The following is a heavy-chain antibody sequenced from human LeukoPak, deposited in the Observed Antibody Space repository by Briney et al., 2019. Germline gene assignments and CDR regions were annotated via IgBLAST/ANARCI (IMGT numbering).Heavy chain of an antibody. V-gene: IGHV3-33*01. Sequence: PGRSLRLSCAVSGFTFSDYGMHWVRQAPGKGLEWVAVIWYDGTNKYYADSVEGRFTISRDNSKNTLYLQMNSLRAEDTAVYYCARTRFNSGGGDNSGQGTPVTVSP. CDR1: GFTFSDYG. J-gene: IGHJ4*02. CDR3: ARTRFNSGGGDN. CDR2: IWYDGTNK. D-gene: IGHD6-19*01.